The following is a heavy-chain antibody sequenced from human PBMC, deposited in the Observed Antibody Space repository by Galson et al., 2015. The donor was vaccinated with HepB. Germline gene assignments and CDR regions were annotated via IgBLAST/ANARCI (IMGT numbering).Heavy chain of an antibody. D-gene: IGHD4-17*01. CDR1: GGTFSSYG. CDR3: AREAVTGFFDY. J-gene: IGHJ4*02. CDR2: IIPTFGIA. Sequence: SVKVSCKASGGTFSSYGISWVRQAPGQGLEWMGGIIPTFGIANYAQRFQGRVTITANESKNQFSLTLSSVTATDTAVYYCAREAVTGFFDYWGQGALVTVSS. V-gene: IGHV1-69*13.